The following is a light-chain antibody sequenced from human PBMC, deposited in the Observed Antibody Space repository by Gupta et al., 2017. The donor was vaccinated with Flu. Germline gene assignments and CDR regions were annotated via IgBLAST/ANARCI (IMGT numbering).Light chain of an antibody. J-gene: IGLJ1*01. Sequence: SSDVGRYNYVSWYQQHPGKAPKLMIYDVSDRPSEVSNRFSGSKSGNTASLTISGLQAEDEADYFCSSYRSSTALWVFGTGTKVTVL. V-gene: IGLV2-14*04. CDR1: SSDVGRYNY. CDR3: SSYRSSTALWV. CDR2: DVS.